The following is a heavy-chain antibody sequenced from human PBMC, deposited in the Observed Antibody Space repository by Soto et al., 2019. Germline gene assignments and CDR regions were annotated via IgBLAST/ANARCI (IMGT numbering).Heavy chain of an antibody. CDR1: GGSISSGGYY. V-gene: IGHV4-31*03. CDR2: IYYSGST. CDR3: ARGMDSSCPDAFDI. D-gene: IGHD6-13*01. Sequence: SETLSLTCTVSGGSISSGGYYWSWIRQHPGKGLEWIGYIYYSGSTYYNPSLKSRVTISVDTSKNQLSLKLSSVTAADTAVYYCARGMDSSCPDAFDIWGQGKMVTVSS. J-gene: IGHJ3*02.